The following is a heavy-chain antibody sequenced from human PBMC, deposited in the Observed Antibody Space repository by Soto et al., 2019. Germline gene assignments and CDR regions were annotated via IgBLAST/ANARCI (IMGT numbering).Heavy chain of an antibody. V-gene: IGHV1-69*01. CDR3: ARSLWDIVVVVAATGSFEY. CDR1: GGTFSSYA. CDR2: IIPIFGTA. Sequence: QVQLVQSGAEVKKPGSSVKVSCKASGGTFSSYAISWVRQAPGQGLEWMGGIIPIFGTANYAQKFQGRVTITADESTSTAYMELSSLRSEDTAVYYCARSLWDIVVVVAATGSFEYWGQGTLVTVSS. D-gene: IGHD2-15*01. J-gene: IGHJ4*02.